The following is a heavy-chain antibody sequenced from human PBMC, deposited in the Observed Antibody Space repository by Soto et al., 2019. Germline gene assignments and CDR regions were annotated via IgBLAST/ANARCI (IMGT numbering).Heavy chain of an antibody. CDR3: AHRRLVRGSNWFDP. CDR1: GFSLNSTGVG. J-gene: IGHJ5*02. Sequence: QITLKESGPTLVKPTQTLTLTCTFSGFSLNSTGVGVGWIRQPPGKALEWLALISWNNNKLYRPSLRTRLSITKDTSKHQVVLTVTNMDPEDTGTYSCAHRRLVRGSNWFDPWGQGTLVIVSS. V-gene: IGHV2-5*01. CDR2: ISWNNNK. D-gene: IGHD3-10*01.